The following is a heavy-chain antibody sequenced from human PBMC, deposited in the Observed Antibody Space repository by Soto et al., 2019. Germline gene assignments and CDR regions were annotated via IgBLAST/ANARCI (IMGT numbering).Heavy chain of an antibody. CDR3: ARGYCSSTSCNWFDP. CDR2: IYYSGST. CDR1: GGSISSGGYY. J-gene: IGHJ5*02. D-gene: IGHD2-2*01. V-gene: IGHV4-31*03. Sequence: SETLSLTCTVSGGSISSGGYYWSWIRQHPGKGLEWIGYIYYSGSTYYNPSLKSRVTISVDTSKNQFSLKLSSVTAADTAVYYCARGYCSSTSCNWFDPWGQGTLVTVSS.